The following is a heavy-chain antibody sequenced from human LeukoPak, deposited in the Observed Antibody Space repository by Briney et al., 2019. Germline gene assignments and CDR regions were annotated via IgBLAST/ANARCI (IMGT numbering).Heavy chain of an antibody. Sequence: ASVKVSCKASGYTFTRYGISWVRQAPGQRLEWMGGISAYNDHTNYTQKLQGRVTMTTDTSTSTAYMELRSLRSDDTAVYFCVRDGHRLYDYYYYYMDVWGKGTTVTVSS. CDR1: GYTFTRYG. D-gene: IGHD2-2*02. CDR2: ISAYNDHT. J-gene: IGHJ6*03. V-gene: IGHV1-18*01. CDR3: VRDGHRLYDYYYYYMDV.